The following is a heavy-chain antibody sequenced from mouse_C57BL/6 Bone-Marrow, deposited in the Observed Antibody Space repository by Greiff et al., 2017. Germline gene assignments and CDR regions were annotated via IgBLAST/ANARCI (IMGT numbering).Heavy chain of an antibody. CDR2: IYPRSGNT. CDR1: GYTFTSYG. CDR3: AKCYYGAY. J-gene: IGHJ3*01. D-gene: IGHD1-1*01. Sequence: VMLVESGAELARPGASVKLSCKASGYTFTSYGISWVKQRTGQGLEWIGEIYPRSGNTHYNEKFTGKATLTADKSSSTAYMELRTLTSEDSAVYFCAKCYYGAYGGQGTLVTVSA. V-gene: IGHV1-81*01.